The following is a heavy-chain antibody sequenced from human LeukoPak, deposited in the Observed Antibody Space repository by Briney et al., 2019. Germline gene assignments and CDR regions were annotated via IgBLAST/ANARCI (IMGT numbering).Heavy chain of an antibody. CDR2: IWYDGSNK. D-gene: IGHD2-2*02. CDR1: GLTFNNYG. V-gene: IGHV3-33*01. J-gene: IGHJ4*02. CDR3: ATHCSSTSCYMY. Sequence: PGRSLRLSCAASGLTFNNYGMHWVRQAPGKGLEWVAVIWYDGSNKYYADSVKGRFTISRDNPKNTLYLQMNSLRAEDTAVYYCATHCSSTSCYMYWGQGTLVTVSS.